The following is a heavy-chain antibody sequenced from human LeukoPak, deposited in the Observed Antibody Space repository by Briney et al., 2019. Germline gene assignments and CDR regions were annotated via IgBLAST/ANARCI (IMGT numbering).Heavy chain of an antibody. D-gene: IGHD4-11*01. CDR1: GFTFSGSA. Sequence: GGSLRLSSAASGFTFSGSAMHWVRQASGKGLEWVGRIRSKANSYATAYAASVKGRFTISRDDSKNTAYLQMNSLKTEDTAVYYCTPTRTEDYWGQGTLVTVSS. CDR3: TPTRTEDY. J-gene: IGHJ4*02. CDR2: IRSKANSYAT. V-gene: IGHV3-73*01.